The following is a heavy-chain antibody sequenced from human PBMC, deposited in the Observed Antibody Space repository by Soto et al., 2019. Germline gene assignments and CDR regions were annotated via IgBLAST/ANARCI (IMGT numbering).Heavy chain of an antibody. J-gene: IGHJ4*02. V-gene: IGHV1-69*13. D-gene: IGHD5-18*01. CDR1: GGTFSSYA. CDR2: IIPIFGTA. CDR3: AWEKSVRIQLWSY. Sequence: ASVKVSCKASGGTFSSYAISWVRQAPGQGLEWMGGIIPIFGTANYAQKFQGRVTITADESTSTAYMELSSLRSEDTAVYYCAWEKSVRIQLWSYWGQGTLVTVS.